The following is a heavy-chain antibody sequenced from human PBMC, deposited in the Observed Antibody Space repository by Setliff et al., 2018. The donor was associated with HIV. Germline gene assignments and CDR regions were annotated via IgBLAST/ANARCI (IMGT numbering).Heavy chain of an antibody. CDR1: EFTFSVYA. CDR3: ARVFQSYFFDF. V-gene: IGHV3-23*01. D-gene: IGHD3-3*01. J-gene: IGHJ4*02. Sequence: GGSLRLSCAASEFTFSVYAMSWLRQAPGKGLEWVSGISGSGSSTYYADSVKGRFTISRDKSKNTLYLQMNSLRTEDTAVYYCARVFQSYFFDFWGQGTLVTVSS. CDR2: ISGSGSST.